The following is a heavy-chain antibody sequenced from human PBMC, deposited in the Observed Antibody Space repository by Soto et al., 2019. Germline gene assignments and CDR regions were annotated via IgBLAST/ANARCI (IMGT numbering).Heavy chain of an antibody. V-gene: IGHV1-69*13. CDR3: AKERGESGSGSHLCYFDP. J-gene: IGHJ5*02. CDR1: GGTFSSCA. Sequence: ASVKVSCKASGGTFSSCAISWVRQAPGQGLEWMGGIIPIFGTANYAQKFQGRVTITADESTSTAYMELSSLGVEDTAIYYCAKERGESGSGSHLCYFDPWGQGTLVTVSS. D-gene: IGHD3-10*01. CDR2: IIPIFGTA.